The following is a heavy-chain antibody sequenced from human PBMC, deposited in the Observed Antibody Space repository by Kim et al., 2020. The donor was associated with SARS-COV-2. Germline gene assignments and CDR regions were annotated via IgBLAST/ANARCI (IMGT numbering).Heavy chain of an antibody. CDR1: GFTFSSYP. CDR3: ARDFFDS. V-gene: IGHV3-48*02. CDR2: INRGSTTI. Sequence: GGSLRLSCAASGFTFSSYPMKWVRQAPGKGLEWLAYINRGSTTILYADSVKGRFTISRDNAKDSLYLQIINLRDEDTAVYYCARDFFDSWGQGTLFTVSS. J-gene: IGHJ5*01.